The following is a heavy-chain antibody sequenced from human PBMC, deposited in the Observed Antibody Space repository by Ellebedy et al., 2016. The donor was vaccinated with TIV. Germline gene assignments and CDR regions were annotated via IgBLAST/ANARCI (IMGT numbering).Heavy chain of an antibody. Sequence: PGGSLRLSCAASGFTFSNAWVNWVRQAPGKGLEWVGRIRSKADGGTTEYAAPVKGRFTISRADSKKPLYLQMHSLRTEDTAVYYCSTEMVRYFDYWGQGTLVTVSS. CDR1: GFTFSNAW. CDR3: STEMVRYFDY. CDR2: IRSKADGGTT. D-gene: IGHD2-8*01. V-gene: IGHV3-15*01. J-gene: IGHJ4*02.